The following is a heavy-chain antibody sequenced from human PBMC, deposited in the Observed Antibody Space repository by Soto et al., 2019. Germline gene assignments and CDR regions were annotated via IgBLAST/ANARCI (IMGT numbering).Heavy chain of an antibody. D-gene: IGHD7-27*01. J-gene: IGHJ6*02. CDR3: ARGTPDANLYYGMDV. CDR1: GGTFNNQA. V-gene: IGHV1-69*06. CDR2: IIPIFPTA. Sequence: QVQLVQSGAEVKKPGSSVKVSCKASGGTFNNQAISWVRQAPGQGLEWMGGIIPIFPTANYAQKFQGRVTITADKSASTAYMELSSLRSEDTAVFYCARGTPDANLYYGMDVWGQGTTVTVSS.